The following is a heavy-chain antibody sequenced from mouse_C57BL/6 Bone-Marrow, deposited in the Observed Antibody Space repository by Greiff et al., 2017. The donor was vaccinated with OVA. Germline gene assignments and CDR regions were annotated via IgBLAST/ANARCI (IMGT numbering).Heavy chain of an antibody. V-gene: IGHV1-54*01. CDR2: INPGSGGT. Sequence: VQLQQSGAELVRPGTSVKVSCKASGYAFTNYLIEWVKQRPGQGLEWIGVINPGSGGTNYNEKFKGKATLTADKSSSTAYMQLSSLTSEDSAVYFCARSYDGASFAYWGQGTLVTVSA. CDR1: GYAFTNYL. J-gene: IGHJ3*01. D-gene: IGHD2-3*01. CDR3: ARSYDGASFAY.